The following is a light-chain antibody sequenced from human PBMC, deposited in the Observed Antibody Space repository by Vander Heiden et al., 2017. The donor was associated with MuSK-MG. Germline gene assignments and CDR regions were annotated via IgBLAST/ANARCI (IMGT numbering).Light chain of an antibody. Sequence: IQIIQSPSSLSASVGDRVTITCRASQSISSYLNWYQQKPGKAPKLLIYAASSLQTGVPSRFSGSGSGTDFTLTISSLQPEDFATYYCQQSYSTPYTFGQGTKLEIK. V-gene: IGKV1-39*01. CDR3: QQSYSTPYT. CDR2: AAS. CDR1: QSISSY. J-gene: IGKJ2*01.